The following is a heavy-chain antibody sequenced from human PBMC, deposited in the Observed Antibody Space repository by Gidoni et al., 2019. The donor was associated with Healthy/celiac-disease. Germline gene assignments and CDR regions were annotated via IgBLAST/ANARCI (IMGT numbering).Heavy chain of an antibody. Sequence: QVQLVESGGGVVQPGRSLRLSCAAPGFTFSSYAMHWVRQAPGKGLEWVAVISYDGSNKYYADSVKGRFTISRDNSKNTLYLQMNSLRAEDTAVYYCARDRTGSTSCYNYWGQGTLVTVSS. J-gene: IGHJ4*02. D-gene: IGHD2-2*02. CDR2: ISYDGSNK. CDR3: ARDRTGSTSCYNY. V-gene: IGHV3-30-3*01. CDR1: GFTFSSYA.